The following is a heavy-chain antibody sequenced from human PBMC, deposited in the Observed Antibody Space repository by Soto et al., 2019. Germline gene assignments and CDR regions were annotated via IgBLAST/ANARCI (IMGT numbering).Heavy chain of an antibody. D-gene: IGHD5-12*01. CDR1: GFTFSSYA. CDR2: ISGGGGST. J-gene: IGHJ4*02. V-gene: IGHV3-23*01. CDR3: AKDVILGGYDYFIPDY. Sequence: GGSLRLSCAASGFTFSSYAMSWVRQAPGKGLEWVSAISGGGGSTYYADSVKGRFTISRDNSKNTLYLQMNSLRAEDTAVYYCAKDVILGGYDYFIPDYWGQGTLVTVSS.